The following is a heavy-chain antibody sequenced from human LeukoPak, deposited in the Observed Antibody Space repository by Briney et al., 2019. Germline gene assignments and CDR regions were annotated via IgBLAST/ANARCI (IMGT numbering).Heavy chain of an antibody. CDR2: IKSDGSRT. CDR3: AREDYNDSGWYFDL. D-gene: IGHD4-17*01. J-gene: IGHJ2*01. Sequence: GGSLRLSCAASGFTFSSHWMHWVSQAPGKGLVWVSRIKSDGSRTTYADSVKGRFTISRDNAKKTLYLQMNSLRAEDTAVYFCAREDYNDSGWYFDLWGCGTLVTVSS. CDR1: GFTFSSHW. V-gene: IGHV3-74*01.